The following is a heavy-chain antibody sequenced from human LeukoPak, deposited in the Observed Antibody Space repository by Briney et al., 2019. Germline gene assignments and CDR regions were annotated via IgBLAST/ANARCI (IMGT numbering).Heavy chain of an antibody. V-gene: IGHV4-4*02. CDR1: GGSISSSNW. D-gene: IGHD3-22*01. CDR3: ARDAYDSSGYSFDY. J-gene: IGHJ4*02. CDR2: IYHSGST. Sequence: SGTLSLTCAVSGGSISSSNWWSWVRQPPGKGLEWIGQIYHSGSTNYNPSLKSRVTISVDKSKNQFSLKLSSVTAADTAVYYCARDAYDSSGYSFDYWGQGTLVTVSS.